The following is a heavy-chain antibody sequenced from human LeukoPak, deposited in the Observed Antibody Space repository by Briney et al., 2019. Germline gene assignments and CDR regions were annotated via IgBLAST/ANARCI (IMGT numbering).Heavy chain of an antibody. CDR1: GASTASHY. J-gene: IGHJ4*02. V-gene: IGHV4-59*11. D-gene: IGHD5-12*01. CDR2: MFDTVST. CDR3: ATIKRGSPYGYFDF. Sequence: PSETLSLTCTVSGASTASHYWTWLRHPPGKELEWIAYMFDTVSTKSNPSLKSRLTLSVDTSKKQLSLRLSSVTAADTAVYYCATIKRGSPYGYFDFWGQGIKVSVSS.